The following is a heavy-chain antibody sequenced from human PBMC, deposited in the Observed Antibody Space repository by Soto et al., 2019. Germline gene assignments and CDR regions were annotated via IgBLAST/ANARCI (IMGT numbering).Heavy chain of an antibody. J-gene: IGHJ6*02. V-gene: IGHV2-26*01. CDR2: ISSNDEK. CDR1: GFSLSHPRMG. Sequence: QVTLKESGPVLVKPTETLTLTCTVSGFSLSHPRMGVSWIRQPPGKALEWLAHISSNDEKSYTTSLKSRLTTSQDPAKSQVVLIMTNMDPVDTAPYYCARVLYYAMEVWGPGTTVTVSS. CDR3: ARVLYYAMEV.